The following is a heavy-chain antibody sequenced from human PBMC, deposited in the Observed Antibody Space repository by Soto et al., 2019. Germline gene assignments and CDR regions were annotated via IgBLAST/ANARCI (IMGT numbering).Heavy chain of an antibody. Sequence: PSETLSLTCTVSGGSVSSGSYYWGWIRQPPGKGPEWIGSVFYTGFTSYNPSLESRVSVSVDTSKNQFSLKVSGVSAADTAVYYCATSQKGYNWNYFDHWGQGALVTVSS. CDR3: ATSQKGYNWNYFDH. V-gene: IGHV4-39*01. CDR1: GGSVSSGSYY. CDR2: VFYTGFT. D-gene: IGHD1-20*01. J-gene: IGHJ4*02.